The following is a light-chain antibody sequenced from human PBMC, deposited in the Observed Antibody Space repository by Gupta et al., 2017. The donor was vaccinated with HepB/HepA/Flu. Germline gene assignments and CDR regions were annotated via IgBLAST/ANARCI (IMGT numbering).Light chain of an antibody. CDR1: QSISSY. V-gene: IGKV1-39*01. CDR3: QQSYSTPGT. Sequence: ITCRASQSISSYLNWYQQKPGKAPKLLIYAASSLQSGVPSRFSGSGSGTDFTLTISSLQPEDFATYYCQQSYSTPGTFGQGTKVEIK. J-gene: IGKJ1*01. CDR2: AAS.